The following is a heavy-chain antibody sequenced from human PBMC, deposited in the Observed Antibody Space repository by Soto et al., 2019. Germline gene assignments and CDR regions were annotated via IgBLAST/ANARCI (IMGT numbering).Heavy chain of an antibody. CDR1: VFTFSSYG. CDR3: AKEGTSRYYYGMDV. V-gene: IGHV3-30*18. J-gene: IGHJ6*02. Sequence: GGSLRLSCASSVFTFSSYGMHWVRQAPGKGLEWVAVISYDGSNKYYADSVKGRFTISRDNSKNTLYLQMNSLRAEDTAVYYCAKEGTSRYYYGMDVWGQGTTVTSP. CDR2: ISYDGSNK. D-gene: IGHD2-2*01.